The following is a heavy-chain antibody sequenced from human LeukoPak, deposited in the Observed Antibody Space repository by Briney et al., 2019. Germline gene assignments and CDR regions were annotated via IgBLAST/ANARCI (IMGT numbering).Heavy chain of an antibody. CDR3: ARDFTNIRGGGYFDN. J-gene: IGHJ4*02. CDR2: IWFDGGKI. V-gene: IGHV3-33*01. D-gene: IGHD2/OR15-2a*01. CDR1: GFPFSSYV. Sequence: GESLKISCAASGFPFSSYVMHWLRQAPGKGLEWVAVIWFDGGKIYYVDSVKGRFTISRDNSKNTLYLQMNSLRAEDTAVYHCARDFTNIRGGGYFDNWGQGTLVTVSS.